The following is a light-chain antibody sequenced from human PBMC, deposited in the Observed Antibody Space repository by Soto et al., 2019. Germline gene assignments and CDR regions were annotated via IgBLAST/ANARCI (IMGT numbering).Light chain of an antibody. CDR1: DNDVGAYNY. Sequence: ALTQPPSASGSPGQSVTISCTGTDNDVGAYNYVSWFQQHPGKAPKLIIYEVNQRPSGVPARFSGSKSGNTASLTVSGLQADDEADYYCLSFAGGDILRVFGGGTKLTVL. V-gene: IGLV2-8*01. CDR2: EVN. CDR3: LSFAGGDILRV. J-gene: IGLJ3*02.